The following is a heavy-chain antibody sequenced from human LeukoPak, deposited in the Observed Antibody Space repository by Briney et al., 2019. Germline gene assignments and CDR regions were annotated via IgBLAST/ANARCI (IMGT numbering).Heavy chain of an antibody. D-gene: IGHD3-22*01. V-gene: IGHV4-59*08. Sequence: SETLSLTCTVSGGSMSSYSWSWIRQPPGKGLEWIGYIYYSGSTNYNPSLKSRVTISVDTSKNQFSLKLSSVTAADTAVYYCARHTTPYESSGYSFDDWGQGTLVTVSS. J-gene: IGHJ4*02. CDR1: GGSMSSYS. CDR3: ARHTTPYESSGYSFDD. CDR2: IYYSGST.